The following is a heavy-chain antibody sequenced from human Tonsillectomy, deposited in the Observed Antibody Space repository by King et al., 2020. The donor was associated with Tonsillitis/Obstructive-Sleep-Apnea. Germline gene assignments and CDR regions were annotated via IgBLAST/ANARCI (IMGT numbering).Heavy chain of an antibody. CDR1: GGSFSGYY. J-gene: IGHJ4*02. CDR2: INHSGST. V-gene: IGHV4-34*01. Sequence: VQLQQWGAGLLKPSETLSLTCAVYGGSFSGYYWSWIRQPPGKGLEWIGEINHSGSTNYNPSLKSRVTISVDTSKNQFSLELSSVTAADTAVYYCARGQSWVFGADFWSGYYRSPFDYWGQGTLVTVSS. D-gene: IGHD3-3*01. CDR3: ARGQSWVFGADFWSGYYRSPFDY.